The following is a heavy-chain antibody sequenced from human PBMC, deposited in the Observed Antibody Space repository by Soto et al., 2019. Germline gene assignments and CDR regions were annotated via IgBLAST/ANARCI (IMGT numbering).Heavy chain of an antibody. V-gene: IGHV1-46*01. CDR2: ISPDGGRT. CDR3: ATRDPGHY. Sequence: QVQLVQSGAEVKKPGASVKVSCKASGYTFTTYYMHWVRQAPGQGLEWMGIISPDGGRTSYAQKFQGRVTMTRATSTSTVYVELSSMRSEDTSVYYCATRDPGHYWGQGTLVTVSS. J-gene: IGHJ4*02. CDR1: GYTFTTYY.